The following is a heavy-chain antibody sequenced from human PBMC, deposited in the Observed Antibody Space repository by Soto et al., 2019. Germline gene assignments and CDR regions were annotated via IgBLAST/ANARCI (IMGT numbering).Heavy chain of an antibody. V-gene: IGHV3-48*02. CDR2: ISSLSSPR. CDR1: GFTFGGYS. CDR3: VREDILGARSFDY. D-gene: IGHD1-26*01. Sequence: EVQLVESGGGLVQTGGSLRLSCAASGFTFGGYSMNWVRQAPGKGLEWISYISSLSSPRYYAESVEGRFIISRDNAKNSLYLQMNSLRDEDTAVYFCVREDILGARSFDYWGQGTLGTVSS. J-gene: IGHJ4*02.